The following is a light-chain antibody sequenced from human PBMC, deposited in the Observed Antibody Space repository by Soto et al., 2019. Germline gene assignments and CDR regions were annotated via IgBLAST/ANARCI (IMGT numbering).Light chain of an antibody. CDR2: GVS. V-gene: IGKV3-15*01. CDR3: QQYNDWPIT. J-gene: IGKJ5*01. Sequence: EIVMTQSPATLSVSPGERVTLSCRASQSVGSNLAWYQHKPGQAPRLVIYGVSSRATGIPARFSGSASGTEFTLTISSLQSEDFAVYSCQQYNDWPITFGPGTRLENK. CDR1: QSVGSN.